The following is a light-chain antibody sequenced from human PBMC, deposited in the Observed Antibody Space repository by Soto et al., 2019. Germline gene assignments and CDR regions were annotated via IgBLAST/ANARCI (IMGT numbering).Light chain of an antibody. J-gene: IGLJ1*01. V-gene: IGLV2-14*01. CDR1: SSDVGGYTY. Sequence: QSVLTQPASVSGSPGQSITISCTGTSSDVGGYTYVSWYQQHPDKAPKPMIYEVSNRPSGVSNRFSGSKSGNTASLTISGLQAEDEADYHCSSYTSSSTYVFGTGTKLTVL. CDR2: EVS. CDR3: SSYTSSSTYV.